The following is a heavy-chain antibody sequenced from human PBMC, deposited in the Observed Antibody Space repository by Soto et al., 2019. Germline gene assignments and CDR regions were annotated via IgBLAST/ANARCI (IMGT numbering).Heavy chain of an antibody. CDR2: MEPSSGKT. CDR3: ARGVTAGVDY. CDR1: GYSFTSLD. D-gene: IGHD3-10*01. V-gene: IGHV1-8*01. J-gene: IGHJ4*02. Sequence: VASVKVSCKASGYSFTSLDINWVRQTTGQGLEWMGWMEPSSGKTGYAQRFQDRVTMTRDTSINTAYMELRSLTSDDTAFYYCARGVTAGVDYWGQGTLVTV.